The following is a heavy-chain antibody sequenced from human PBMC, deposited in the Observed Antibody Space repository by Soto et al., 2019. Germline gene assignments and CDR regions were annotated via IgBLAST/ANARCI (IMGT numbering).Heavy chain of an antibody. J-gene: IGHJ5*02. CDR3: ATRLTIAGWFDP. CDR2: ISGSGYST. Sequence: EVQLLESGGGLVQPGGSLRLSCAASGFAFSSSAMSWVRQPPGKGLEWVSAISGSGYSTYYADSVKGRFTISRDISKNPLYLQMTSLRAEDTAVYYCATRLTIAGWFDPWGQGTLVTVSS. V-gene: IGHV3-23*01. CDR1: GFAFSSSA. D-gene: IGHD3-9*01.